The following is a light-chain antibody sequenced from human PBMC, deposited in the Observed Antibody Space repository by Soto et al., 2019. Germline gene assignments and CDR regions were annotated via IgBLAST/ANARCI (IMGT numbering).Light chain of an antibody. CDR2: EGS. CDR3: CSYAGSSTGYV. Sequence: QSVLTQPASVSGSPGQSITISCTGTSSDVGSYNLVSWYQQHPGKAPKLMIYEGSKRPSGVSNRFSGSKSGNTASLTISGLQAEDEADYYCCSYAGSSTGYVFGTGTKATVL. J-gene: IGLJ1*01. V-gene: IGLV2-23*01. CDR1: SSDVGSYNL.